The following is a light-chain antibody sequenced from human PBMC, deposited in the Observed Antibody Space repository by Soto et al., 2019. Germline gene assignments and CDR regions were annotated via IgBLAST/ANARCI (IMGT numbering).Light chain of an antibody. V-gene: IGLV4-69*01. Sequence: QPVLTQSPSASASLGASVKLTCTLSSGHSTYAIAWHQQQPEKGPRYLMNLNRDGSHSKGDGIPDRFSGSSSGAERYLTISSLQFGDEADYFCQTWGTGTWVFGGGTKLTVL. J-gene: IGLJ3*02. CDR2: LNRDGSH. CDR3: QTWGTGTWV. CDR1: SGHSTYA.